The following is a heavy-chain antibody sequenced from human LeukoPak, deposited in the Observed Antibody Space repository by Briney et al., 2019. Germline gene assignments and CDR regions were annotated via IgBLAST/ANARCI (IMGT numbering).Heavy chain of an antibody. CDR2: FDPEDGET. V-gene: IGHV1-24*01. CDR3: ATVSLLREYYYGMDV. Sequence: ASVKVSCKVSGYTLTELSMHWVRQAPGKGLEWMGGFDPEDGETIYAHKFQGRVTMTEDTSTDTAYMELSSLRSEDTAVYYCATVSLLREYYYGMDVWGKGTTVTVSS. J-gene: IGHJ6*04. D-gene: IGHD2-15*01. CDR1: GYTLTELS.